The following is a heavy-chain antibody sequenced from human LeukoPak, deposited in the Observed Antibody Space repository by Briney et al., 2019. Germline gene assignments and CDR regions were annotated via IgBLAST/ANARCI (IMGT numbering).Heavy chain of an antibody. J-gene: IGHJ6*02. D-gene: IGHD2-15*01. V-gene: IGHV3-21*01. CDR2: ISTTGSYK. Sequence: GGSLRLSCAPSGFTFTDYSMNWVRQAPGKGLEWVSSISTTGSYKYYADSVKGRFTISRDNARDSLYLKMNSLRAEDTAVYLCARAVDLVVVAPATRGYYGMDFWGQGTTVTVSS. CDR1: GFTFTDYS. CDR3: ARAVDLVVVAPATRGYYGMDF.